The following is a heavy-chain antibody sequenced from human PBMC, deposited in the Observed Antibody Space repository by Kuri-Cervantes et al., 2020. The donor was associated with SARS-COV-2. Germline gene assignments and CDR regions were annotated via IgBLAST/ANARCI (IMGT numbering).Heavy chain of an antibody. Sequence: GESLKISCAASGFTFSNAWMSWVRQAPGKRLEWVSAISGSGGSTYYADSVKGRFTISRDNSKNTLYLQMNSLRAEDTAVYYCARGRVGATYYYYYMDVWGKGTTVTVSS. CDR2: ISGSGGST. D-gene: IGHD1-26*01. J-gene: IGHJ6*03. CDR3: ARGRVGATYYYYYMDV. V-gene: IGHV3-23*01. CDR1: GFTFSNAW.